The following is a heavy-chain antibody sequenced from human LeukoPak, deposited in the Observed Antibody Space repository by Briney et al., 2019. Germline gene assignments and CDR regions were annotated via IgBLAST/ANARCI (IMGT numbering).Heavy chain of an antibody. CDR3: ARDSQYYYGSGSYYLYYYYMDV. Sequence: ASVKVSCKASGYTFTSYDINWVRQASGQGLEWMGWINPNSGGTNYAQKFQGRVTMTRDTSISTAYMELSRLRSDDTAVYYCARDSQYYYGSGSYYLYYYYMDVWGKGTTVTVSS. CDR1: GYTFTSYD. CDR2: INPNSGGT. D-gene: IGHD3-10*01. V-gene: IGHV1-2*02. J-gene: IGHJ6*03.